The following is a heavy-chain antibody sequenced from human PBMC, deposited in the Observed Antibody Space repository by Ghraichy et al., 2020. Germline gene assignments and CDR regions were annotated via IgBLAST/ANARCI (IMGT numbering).Heavy chain of an antibody. CDR1: GFTFSSYG. CDR3: ARDRGPLPGGMDV. J-gene: IGHJ6*02. CDR2: IWYDGSNK. V-gene: IGHV3-33*01. D-gene: IGHD3-10*01. Sequence: SCAASGFTFSSYGMHWVRQAPGKGLEWVAVIWYDGSNKYYADSVKGRFTISRDNSKNTLYLQMNSLRAEDTAVYYCARDRGPLPGGMDVWGQGTTVTVSS.